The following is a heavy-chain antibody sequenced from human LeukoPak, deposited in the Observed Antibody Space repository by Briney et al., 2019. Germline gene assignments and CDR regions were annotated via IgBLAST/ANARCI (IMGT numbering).Heavy chain of an antibody. J-gene: IGHJ4*02. V-gene: IGHV4-4*07. CDR2: IYTSGST. CDR1: GGSISSYY. Sequence: SGTLSLTCTVSGGSISSYYWSWIRQPAGKGLEWIGRIYTSGSTNYNPSLKSRVTMSVDTSKNQFSLKLSSVTAADTAVYYCARLQDTVAGKKVDDYWGQGTLVTVSS. CDR3: ARLQDTVAGKKVDDY. D-gene: IGHD6-19*01.